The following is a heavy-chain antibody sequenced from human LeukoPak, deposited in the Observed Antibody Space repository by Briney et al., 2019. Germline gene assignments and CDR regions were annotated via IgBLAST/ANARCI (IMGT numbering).Heavy chain of an antibody. D-gene: IGHD3-22*01. CDR1: GFTFTSYY. J-gene: IGHJ4*02. Sequence: GGSLRLSGAASGFTFTSYYMFWVRQAPGKGLEWVASIDQDGSGKYYVDSVKGRFTISRDNAKNSLYLQMTSLSAEDTAVYYCVVTTRSMSFDYWGQGTLVTVSS. V-gene: IGHV3-7*05. CDR2: IDQDGSGK. CDR3: VVTTRSMSFDY.